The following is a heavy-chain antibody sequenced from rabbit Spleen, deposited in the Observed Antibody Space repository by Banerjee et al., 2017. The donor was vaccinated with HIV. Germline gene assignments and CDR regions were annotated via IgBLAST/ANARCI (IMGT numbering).Heavy chain of an antibody. CDR2: ILGGSTGAT. CDR3: ARDTGSSFSSYAMDL. Sequence: QEQLVESGGGLVRPEGSLTLTCKASGFDPHTYYYMCWVRQAPGKRPEWIACILGGSTGATYYATWAKGRFTCSKTSSTTVTLQMTSLTVADTATYFCARDTGSSFSSYAMDLWGPGTLVTVS. J-gene: IGHJ6*01. D-gene: IGHD8-1*01. V-gene: IGHV1S45*01. CDR1: GFDPHTYYY.